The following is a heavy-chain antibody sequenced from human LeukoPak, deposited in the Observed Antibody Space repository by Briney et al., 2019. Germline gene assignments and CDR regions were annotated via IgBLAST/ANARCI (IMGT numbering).Heavy chain of an antibody. CDR1: GYTLTGYY. D-gene: IGHD3-3*01. Sequence: ASVKVSCKASGYTLTGYYMHWVRQAPGQGLEWMGWINPNSGGTNYAQKFQGRVTMTRDTSISTAYMELSRLRSDDTAVYYCARDRERITIFGVVIINNWFDPWGQGTLVTVSS. J-gene: IGHJ5*02. V-gene: IGHV1-2*02. CDR3: ARDRERITIFGVVIINNWFDP. CDR2: INPNSGGT.